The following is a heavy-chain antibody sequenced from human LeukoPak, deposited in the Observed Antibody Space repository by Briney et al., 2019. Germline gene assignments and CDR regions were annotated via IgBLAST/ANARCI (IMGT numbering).Heavy chain of an antibody. Sequence: GGSLRLSCAASGFTFSSYGMHWVRQAPGKGLEWVGRIRNKVNSYTTEYAASVKGRFTISRDESKNSLYLQMSSLKTEDTAVYYCVRAIRYYDSSGYSRTYYFDYWGQGTLVTVSS. CDR3: VRAIRYYDSSGYSRTYYFDY. D-gene: IGHD3-22*01. CDR1: GFTFSSYG. CDR2: IRNKVNSYTT. J-gene: IGHJ4*02. V-gene: IGHV3-72*01.